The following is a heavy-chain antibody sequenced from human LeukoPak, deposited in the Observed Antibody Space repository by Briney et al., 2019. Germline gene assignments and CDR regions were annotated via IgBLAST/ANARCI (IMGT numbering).Heavy chain of an antibody. J-gene: IGHJ4*02. V-gene: IGHV1-46*01. CDR3: ARDFGGDSDY. CDR2: IKPSDGGA. CDR1: GYSFTIYY. Sequence: ASVKVSCKASGYSFTIYYIHWVRQAPGQGFEWMGIIKPSDGGATYAQNFQGRVTMTRDTSTSTVYMELSSLRSDDTAVYYCARDFGGDSDYWGQGTLVTVSS. D-gene: IGHD2-21*01.